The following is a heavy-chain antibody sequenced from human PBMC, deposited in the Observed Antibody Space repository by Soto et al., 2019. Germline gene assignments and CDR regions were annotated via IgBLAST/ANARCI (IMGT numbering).Heavy chain of an antibody. V-gene: IGHV1-8*01. D-gene: IGHD5-18*01. CDR1: GYTFTSYD. J-gene: IGHJ6*02. CDR3: ARDPYGYSYGYDYYYGMDV. Sequence: ASVKVSCKASGYTFTSYDINWVRQATGQGLEWMGWMNPNSGNTGYAQKFQGRVTMTRNTSISTAYMELSSLRSEDTAVYYCARDPYGYSYGYDYYYGMDVWGQGTTVTSP. CDR2: MNPNSGNT.